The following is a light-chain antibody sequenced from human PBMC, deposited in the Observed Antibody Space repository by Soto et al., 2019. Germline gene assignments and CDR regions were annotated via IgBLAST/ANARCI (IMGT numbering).Light chain of an antibody. CDR3: GSYTSATTWV. V-gene: IGLV2-14*03. Sequence: QSALTQPASVSGSPGQSITISCTGTSGDVGGYYYVSWYQQLPGKAPKLIIYEVSNRPSGVSDRFSGSKSGNTASLSISGLQTEDEADYYCGSYTSATTWVFGGGTKLTVL. CDR1: SGDVGGYYY. J-gene: IGLJ3*02. CDR2: EVS.